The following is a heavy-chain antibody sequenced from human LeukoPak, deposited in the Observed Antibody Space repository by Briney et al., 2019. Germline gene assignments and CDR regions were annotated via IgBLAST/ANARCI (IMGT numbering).Heavy chain of an antibody. J-gene: IGHJ6*03. CDR3: ARGGIAVAGTRENYYYYYMDV. V-gene: IGHV3-7*01. CDR1: GFTFSSYW. D-gene: IGHD6-19*01. CDR2: IKQDGSEK. Sequence: GGSLRLSCTASGFTFSSYWMSWVRQAPGKGLEWVANIKQDGSEKYYVDSVKGRFTISRDNAKNSLYLKMNSLRAEDTAVYYCARGGIAVAGTRENYYYYYMDVWGKGTTVTVSS.